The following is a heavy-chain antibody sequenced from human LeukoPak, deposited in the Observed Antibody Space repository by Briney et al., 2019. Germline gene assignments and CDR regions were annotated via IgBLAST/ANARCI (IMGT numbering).Heavy chain of an antibody. Sequence: SGGSLRLSCAASGFAFSSYAMSWVRQAPGKGLEWVSGISRSGDRSYYADSVKGRFTISRDNSKNTLYLQINSLRVDDTAVYYCAKLDGGDFPWGQGTLVTVSS. D-gene: IGHD2-21*02. V-gene: IGHV3-23*01. CDR2: ISRSGDRS. J-gene: IGHJ4*02. CDR1: GFAFSSYA. CDR3: AKLDGGDFP.